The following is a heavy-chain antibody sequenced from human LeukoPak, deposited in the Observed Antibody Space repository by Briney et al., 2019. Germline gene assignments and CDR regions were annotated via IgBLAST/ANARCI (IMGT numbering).Heavy chain of an antibody. CDR2: FDPEDGET. CDR3: ATAFCGGDCYLWDGNFQH. CDR1: GYTLTELS. J-gene: IGHJ1*01. Sequence: ASVKVSCKVSGYTLTELSMHWVRQAPGKGLEWMGGFDPEDGETIYAQKFQGRVTMTEDTSTDTAYMELSSLRSEDTAVYYCATAFCGGDCYLWDGNFQHWGQGTLVTVSP. D-gene: IGHD2-21*01. V-gene: IGHV1-24*01.